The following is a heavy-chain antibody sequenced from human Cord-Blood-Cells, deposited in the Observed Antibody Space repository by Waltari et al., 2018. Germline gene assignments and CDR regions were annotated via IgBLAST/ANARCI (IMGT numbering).Heavy chain of an antibody. Sequence: IQLVQSWPEAKKPGTSSADSCKASGFTFTSSAVPRARLASGHRLAWLGWIVVGSGNTNYAQKFQERVTITRDMSTSTAYMELSSLRSEDTAVYYCAADHGILPAAIHYWGQGTLVTVSS. D-gene: IGHD2-2*02. CDR2: IVVGSGNT. V-gene: IGHV1-58*01. CDR3: AADHGILPAAIHY. J-gene: IGHJ4*02. CDR1: GFTFTSSA.